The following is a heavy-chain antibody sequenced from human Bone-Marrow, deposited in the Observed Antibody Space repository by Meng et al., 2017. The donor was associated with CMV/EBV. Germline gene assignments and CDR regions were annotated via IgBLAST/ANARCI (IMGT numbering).Heavy chain of an antibody. CDR1: GGSFSGYY. CDR2: INHSGTT. Sequence: GSLRLSCAVYGGSFSGYYWSWIRQPPGKGLEWIGEINHSGTTNYDPSLKSRVTMSVDRSKNQFSLKLSSVTAADTAVYYCARSTISPIGARLNFDYWGQGTLVTVSS. D-gene: IGHD6-6*01. V-gene: IGHV4-34*01. J-gene: IGHJ4*02. CDR3: ARSTISPIGARLNFDY.